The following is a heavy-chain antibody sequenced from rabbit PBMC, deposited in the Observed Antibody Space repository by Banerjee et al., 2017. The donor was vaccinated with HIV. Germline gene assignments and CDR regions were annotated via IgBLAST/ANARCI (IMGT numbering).Heavy chain of an antibody. Sequence: QQLVESGGGLVKPGASLTLTCKASGFSFSSGYDMCWVRQAPGKGLEWIACIYAGDSGAPTYASWAKGRFTISKTSSTTVALQMTSLTAADTATYFCARGYGGYGWTTRLALWGPGTLVTVS. D-gene: IGHD6-1*01. CDR1: GFSFSSGYD. CDR2: IYAGDSGAP. J-gene: IGHJ3*01. CDR3: ARGYGGYGWTTRLAL. V-gene: IGHV1S40*01.